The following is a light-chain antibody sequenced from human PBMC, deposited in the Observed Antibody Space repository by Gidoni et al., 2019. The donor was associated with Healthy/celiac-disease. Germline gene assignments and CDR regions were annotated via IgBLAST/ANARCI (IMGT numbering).Light chain of an antibody. CDR1: QDISNY. V-gene: IGKV1-33*01. Sequence: DIQMTQSPSSLSASVGDRVTITCQASQDISNYLNWYQQKPGKAPKLLIYDASNLETGVQSRFSGSGSGTDFTFTISSLQPEDIATYYCQQYDNLPLTFGPXTKVDIK. J-gene: IGKJ3*01. CDR2: DAS. CDR3: QQYDNLPLT.